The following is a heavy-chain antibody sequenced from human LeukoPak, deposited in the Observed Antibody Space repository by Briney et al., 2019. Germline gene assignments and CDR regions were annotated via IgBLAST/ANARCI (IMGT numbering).Heavy chain of an antibody. CDR1: GLTFDDHG. CDR2: INWNGDST. CDR3: ATEKVTTNNYYFMAV. Sequence: GGSLRLSCAASGLTFDDHGMSWVRQAPGKGLQWVSAINWNGDSTSYADSVKGRFTISRDNAKNSLYLQLNSLRAEDTALYYCATEKVTTNNYYFMAVWGKGTTVTVSS. V-gene: IGHV3-20*04. D-gene: IGHD3-22*01. J-gene: IGHJ6*03.